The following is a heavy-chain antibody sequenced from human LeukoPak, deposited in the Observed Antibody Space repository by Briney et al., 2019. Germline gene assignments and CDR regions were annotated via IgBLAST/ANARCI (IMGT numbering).Heavy chain of an antibody. J-gene: IGHJ5*02. D-gene: IGHD2/OR15-2a*01. CDR2: ISVCSRYI. Sequence: GGSLRVSCVASGFTFDSYSMNWLRQAPGKGLEGVSSISVCSRYIFYADSVKGRFTISRDNAENSLYLHRNRLRAEDTAVYYCARDSRHHRFLYRDWFDPWREGRLVTVSS. CDR1: GFTFDSYS. CDR3: ARDSRHHRFLYRDWFDP. V-gene: IGHV3-21*06.